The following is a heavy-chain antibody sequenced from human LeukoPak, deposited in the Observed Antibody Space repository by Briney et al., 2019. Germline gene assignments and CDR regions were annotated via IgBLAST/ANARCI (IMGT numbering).Heavy chain of an antibody. J-gene: IGHJ3*02. V-gene: IGHV3-21*01. Sequence: PGGSLGLSCAASGFSFSIYGMNWVRQAPGKGLEWVSYISSSSSNINYADSVRGRFTISRDNAKNSLYLHMDSLRAEDTAMYYCARDRRWGIVGATWRGFDIWGQGTVVAVSS. D-gene: IGHD1-26*01. CDR1: GFSFSIYG. CDR2: ISSSSSNI. CDR3: ARDRRWGIVGATWRGFDI.